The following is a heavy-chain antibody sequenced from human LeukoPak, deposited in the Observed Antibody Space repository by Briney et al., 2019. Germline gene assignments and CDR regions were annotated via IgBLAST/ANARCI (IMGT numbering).Heavy chain of an antibody. V-gene: IGHV1-8*01. CDR2: MNPNSGNT. CDR1: GYTFTSYD. Sequence: ASVKVSCKASGYTFTSYDINWVRRATGQGLEWMGWMNPNSGNTGYAQKFQGRVTMTRNTSISTAYMELSSLRSEDTAVYYCARHGYYYDSSGYPFDYWGQGTLVTVSS. D-gene: IGHD3-22*01. CDR3: ARHGYYYDSSGYPFDY. J-gene: IGHJ4*02.